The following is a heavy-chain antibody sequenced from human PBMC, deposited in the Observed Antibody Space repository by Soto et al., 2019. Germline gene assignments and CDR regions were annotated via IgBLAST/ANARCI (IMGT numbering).Heavy chain of an antibody. Sequence: GGSLRLSCAASGFTVSSNYMSWVRKAPGKGLEWVSVIYRGGSTYYADSVKGRFTISRDNSKNTLYLQMNSLRADDTAVYYCARADGFDAFDIWGQGTMVTVSS. V-gene: IGHV3-53*01. CDR3: ARADGFDAFDI. CDR1: GFTVSSNY. J-gene: IGHJ3*02. CDR2: IYRGGST.